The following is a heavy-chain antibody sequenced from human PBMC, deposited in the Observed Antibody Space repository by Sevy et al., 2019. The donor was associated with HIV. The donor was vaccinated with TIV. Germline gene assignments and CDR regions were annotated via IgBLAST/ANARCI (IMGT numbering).Heavy chain of an antibody. CDR1: GFTFSSYS. D-gene: IGHD6-19*01. CDR2: ISSSSDSSRTL. J-gene: IGHJ4*01. Sequence: GGSLRLSCVASGFTFSSYSMNWVRQAPGKGLEWVSYISSSSDSSRTLYYADSVKGRFSTSRDNAKNSVLLQMTSLRVEDTAVYYCARPDLSGWYFDFGGHGTLVTVSS. V-gene: IGHV3-48*01. CDR3: ARPDLSGWYFDF.